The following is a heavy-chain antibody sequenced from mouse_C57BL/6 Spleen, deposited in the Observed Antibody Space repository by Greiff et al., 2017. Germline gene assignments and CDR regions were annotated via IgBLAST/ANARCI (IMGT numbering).Heavy chain of an antibody. D-gene: IGHD1-1*01. CDR1: GYTFTSYW. CDR3: ARREYGSSYRAVGMDY. CDR2: IDPSDSET. V-gene: IGHV1-52*01. J-gene: IGHJ4*01. Sequence: VQLQQPGAELVRPGSSVKLSCKASGYTFTSYWMHWVKQRPIQGLEWIGNIDPSDSETHYNQKFKDKATLTVDKSSSTAYMQLSRLTSEDSAVYYCARREYGSSYRAVGMDYWGQGTSVTVSS.